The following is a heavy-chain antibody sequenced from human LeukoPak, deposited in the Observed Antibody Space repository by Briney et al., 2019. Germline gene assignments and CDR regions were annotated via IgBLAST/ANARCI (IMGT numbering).Heavy chain of an antibody. D-gene: IGHD2-8*02. Sequence: SETLSLTRSVSGSSLSSYYWSWVRQPPGKGLEWLGYISNSGNTNYNPSPKSRVPISVATPENQFSLNVNSMTGANTAVYSFASHYWCVAFACWGGGTLPSVRS. V-gene: IGHV4-59*08. CDR3: ASHYWCVAFAC. J-gene: IGHJ4*02. CDR2: ISNSGNT. CDR1: GSSLSSYY.